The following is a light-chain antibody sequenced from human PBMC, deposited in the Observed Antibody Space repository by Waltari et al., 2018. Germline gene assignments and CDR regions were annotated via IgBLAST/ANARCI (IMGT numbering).Light chain of an antibody. CDR1: QTITAY. V-gene: IGKV1-39*01. J-gene: IGKJ2*01. CDR2: DAS. CDR3: QQSQVANT. Sequence: DVQLTQSPYSLSASLGDRASITCRASQTITAYLNWYQLKPGRAPKLLIYDASHLQTGVPSRFSGSGSGTVFTLTISGLQPEDFATYYCQQSQVANTFGQGTRLDI.